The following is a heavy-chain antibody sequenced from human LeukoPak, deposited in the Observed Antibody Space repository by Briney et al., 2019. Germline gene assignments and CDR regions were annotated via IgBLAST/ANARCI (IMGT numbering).Heavy chain of an antibody. V-gene: IGHV1-69*04. Sequence: ASVKVSCKASGGTFSSYAISWVRQAPGQGLEWMGRIIPILGIANYAQPLQGRVTMTEDTSTDTAYMELSSLRSDDTAVYYCATRNFGDYGAFDIWGQGTLVTVSS. CDR1: GGTFSSYA. D-gene: IGHD4-17*01. J-gene: IGHJ3*02. CDR2: IIPILGIA. CDR3: ATRNFGDYGAFDI.